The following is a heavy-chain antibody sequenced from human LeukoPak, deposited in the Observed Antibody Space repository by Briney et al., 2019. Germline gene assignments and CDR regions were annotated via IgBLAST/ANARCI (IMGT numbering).Heavy chain of an antibody. J-gene: IGHJ5*02. V-gene: IGHV3-7*01. CDR2: IKTDGSEK. Sequence: PGGSLRLSCEGSGFTFSNYWMGWVRQAPGKGLQWVANIKTDGSEKYYVDSVKGRFTISRDNSKNTLYLQMNSLRAEDTAVYYCAKDLDTWGQGTLVTVSS. CDR3: AKDLDT. CDR1: GFTFSNYW.